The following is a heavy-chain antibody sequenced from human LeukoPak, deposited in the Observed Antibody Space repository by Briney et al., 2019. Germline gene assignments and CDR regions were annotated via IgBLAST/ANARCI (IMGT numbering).Heavy chain of an antibody. J-gene: IGHJ4*02. V-gene: IGHV3-21*01. CDR3: ARALTTLTYEGY. CDR1: GFTFSSYT. Sequence: GGSLRLSCAASGFTFSSYTMHWIRQAPGKGLEWVSSISGSNSYISYADSVKGRFTVSRDNAKDSLYLQMNSLRAEDTAVYYCARALTTLTYEGYWGQGTLVTVSS. CDR2: ISGSNSYI. D-gene: IGHD1-1*01.